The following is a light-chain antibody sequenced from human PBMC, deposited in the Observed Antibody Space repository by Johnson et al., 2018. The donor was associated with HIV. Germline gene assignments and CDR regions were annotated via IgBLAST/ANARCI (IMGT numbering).Light chain of an antibody. V-gene: IGLV1-51*01. CDR1: SSNVGSSF. Sequence: QAVLTQPPSVSAAPGQKVTISCSGSSSNVGSSFVSWYRQVPGTAPKLLIYENNKRPSGIPDRFSGSKSGTSATLGITGLQTGDEADYYCGTWDSSLSAGRYVFGTGTKVTVL. CDR2: ENN. J-gene: IGLJ1*01. CDR3: GTWDSSLSAGRYV.